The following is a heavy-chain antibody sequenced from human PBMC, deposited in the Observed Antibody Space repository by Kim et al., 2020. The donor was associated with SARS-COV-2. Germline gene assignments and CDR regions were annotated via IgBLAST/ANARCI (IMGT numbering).Heavy chain of an antibody. J-gene: IGHJ3*02. V-gene: IGHV4-59*08. CDR1: GGSISSYY. D-gene: IGHD3-3*01. CDR2: IYYSGST. CDR3: ARPDDEWAFDI. Sequence: SETLSLTCTVSGGSISSYYWSWIRQPPGKGLEWIGYIYYSGSTNYNPSLKSRVTISVDTSKNQFSLKLSSVTAADTAVYYCARPDDEWAFDIWGQGTMVTVSS.